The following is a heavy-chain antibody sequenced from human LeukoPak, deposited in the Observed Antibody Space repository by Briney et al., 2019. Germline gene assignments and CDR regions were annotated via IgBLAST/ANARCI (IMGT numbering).Heavy chain of an antibody. Sequence: ASVKVSCKASGGTFSSYAISWVRQAPGQGLEWMGGITPIFGTANYAQKFQGRVTITTDESTSTAYMELSSLRSEDTAVYYCAKGARVTYHDYWGQGTLVTVSS. D-gene: IGHD2-21*02. J-gene: IGHJ4*02. CDR1: GGTFSSYA. CDR3: AKGARVTYHDY. CDR2: ITPIFGTA. V-gene: IGHV1-69*05.